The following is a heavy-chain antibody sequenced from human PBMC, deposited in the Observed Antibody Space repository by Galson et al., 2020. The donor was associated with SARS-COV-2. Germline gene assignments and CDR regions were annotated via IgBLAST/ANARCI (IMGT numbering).Heavy chain of an antibody. Sequence: TGGSLRLSCAASGFTFSSYGMHWVRQAPGKGLEWVAGIWYDGSNEDYGDSVKGRFTITRDNSKKTLFLQMDSLRAEDTAVYYCVRLVSDYGDYSYFDHWGQGTLVTVSS. J-gene: IGHJ4*02. CDR2: IWYDGSNE. V-gene: IGHV3-33*01. CDR3: VRLVSDYGDYSYFDH. D-gene: IGHD4-17*01. CDR1: GFTFSSYG.